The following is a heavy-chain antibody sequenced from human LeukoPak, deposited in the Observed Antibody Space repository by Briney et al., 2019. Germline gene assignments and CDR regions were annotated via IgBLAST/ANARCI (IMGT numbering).Heavy chain of an antibody. V-gene: IGHV4-4*07. CDR1: GGSISSYY. CDR3: ARESVGGYRLQTIEDIVLMVYAPNWFDP. J-gene: IGHJ5*02. CDR2: IYTSGST. Sequence: NPSETLSLTCTVSGGSISSYYWSWIRQPAGKGLEWIGRIYTSGSTNYNPSLKSRVTMSVDTSKNQFSLKPSSVTAADTAVYYCARESVGGYRLQTIEDIVLMVYAPNWFDPWGQGTLVTVSS. D-gene: IGHD2-8*01.